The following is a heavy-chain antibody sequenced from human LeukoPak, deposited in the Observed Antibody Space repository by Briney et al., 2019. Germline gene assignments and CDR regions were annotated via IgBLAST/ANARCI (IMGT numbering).Heavy chain of an antibody. CDR3: ATSRFSGGLGRFDP. CDR1: GGSISSSSYY. CDR2: IYTSGNT. D-gene: IGHD3-10*01. V-gene: IGHV4-39*07. J-gene: IGHJ5*02. Sequence: SETLSLTCTVSGGSISSSSYYWGWIRQPPGKGLEWIGRIYTSGNTNYNPSLKSRVIISVDTSGNQISLKLSSVTAADTAVYYCATSRFSGGLGRFDPWGQGTLVTVSS.